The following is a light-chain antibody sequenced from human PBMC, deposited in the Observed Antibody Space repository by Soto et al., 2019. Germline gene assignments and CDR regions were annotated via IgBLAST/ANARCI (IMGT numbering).Light chain of an antibody. V-gene: IGKV1-33*01. CDR3: QQYDNLPYT. CDR1: QDISNY. Sequence: DIQMTQSPPSLSASVGDRVTITCQASQDISNYLSWCQQKPGKAPKLLIYHASNLETGVPSRFRGSGSGTYFTFTISSLQPEDTATYYCQQYDNLPYTFGQGTKLEI. J-gene: IGKJ2*01. CDR2: HAS.